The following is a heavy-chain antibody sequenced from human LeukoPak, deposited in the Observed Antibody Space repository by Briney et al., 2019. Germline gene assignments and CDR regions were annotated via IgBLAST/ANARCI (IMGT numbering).Heavy chain of an antibody. D-gene: IGHD3-22*01. J-gene: IGHJ4*02. CDR1: GFTVSTNY. CDR3: ARGSAYSH. CDR2: IYSGGST. Sequence: PGGSLRLSCAATGFTVSTNYMSWVRQAPRKGLEWVSVIYSGGSTYYADSVKGRITISRDNSKNMLYLQMNSLRAEDTAVYYCARGSAYSHWGQGTLVTVSS. V-gene: IGHV3-66*02.